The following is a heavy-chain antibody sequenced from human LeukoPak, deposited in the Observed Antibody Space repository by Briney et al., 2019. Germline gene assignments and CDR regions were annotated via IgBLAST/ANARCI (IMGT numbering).Heavy chain of an antibody. D-gene: IGHD3-16*02. V-gene: IGHV3-23*01. Sequence: GGSLRLSCAASGFTFSSYAMNWVRQAPGKGLEWVSAVSGNGGSTYYADPVKGRFTISRDNSKNTLYLQMNSLRAEDAAVYYCTTYRSAPYAFDIWGQGTMVTVSS. CDR2: VSGNGGST. J-gene: IGHJ3*02. CDR3: TTYRSAPYAFDI. CDR1: GFTFSSYA.